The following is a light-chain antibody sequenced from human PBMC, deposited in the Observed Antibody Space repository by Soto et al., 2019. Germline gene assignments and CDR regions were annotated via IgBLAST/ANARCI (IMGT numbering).Light chain of an antibody. CDR2: GVS. CDR1: GSGVGGYNY. J-gene: IGLJ2*01. CDR3: SSYTSIRTVL. Sequence: QSALTQPASVSGSPGQSITISCTGSGSGVGGYNYVSWHQHHPGRAPKLIIYGVSNRPSGVSDRFSGSKSGNTASLTISGLQAEDEADYYCSSYTSIRTVLFGGGTKVTVL. V-gene: IGLV2-14*03.